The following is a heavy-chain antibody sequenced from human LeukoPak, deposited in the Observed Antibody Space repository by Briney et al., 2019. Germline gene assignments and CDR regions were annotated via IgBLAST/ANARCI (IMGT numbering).Heavy chain of an antibody. Sequence: GGSLRLSCAASGFTFSSYAMHWVRQAPGKGLEWVAVISYDGSNKYYADSVKGRFTISRDNSKNTLYLQMNSLRAEDTAVYYCARDVLGVTCSSSGGYWGQGTLVTVSS. CDR1: GFTFSSYA. J-gene: IGHJ4*02. D-gene: IGHD6-6*01. CDR3: ARDVLGVTCSSSGGY. CDR2: ISYDGSNK. V-gene: IGHV3-30*04.